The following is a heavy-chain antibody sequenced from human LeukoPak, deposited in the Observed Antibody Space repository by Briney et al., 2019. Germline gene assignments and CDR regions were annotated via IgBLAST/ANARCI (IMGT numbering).Heavy chain of an antibody. CDR2: ISAYNGNT. V-gene: IGHV1-18*01. J-gene: IGHJ4*02. CDR1: GYTFTSYG. Sequence: ASVKVSCKASGYTFTSYGISWVRQAPGQGLEWMGWISAYNGNTNYAQKLQGRVTMTTDTSTSTAYMELRSLRSDDTAVYYCARAYYDFWNGYRYGSYYFDYWGQGTLVTVSS. D-gene: IGHD3-3*01. CDR3: ARAYYDFWNGYRYGSYYFDY.